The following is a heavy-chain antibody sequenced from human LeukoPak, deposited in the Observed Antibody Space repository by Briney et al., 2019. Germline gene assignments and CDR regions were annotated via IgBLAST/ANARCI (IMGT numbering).Heavy chain of an antibody. J-gene: IGHJ4*02. CDR1: GFTFSSYS. CDR2: ISSSSSYI. CDR3: ARVEMATPHFDY. D-gene: IGHD5-24*01. V-gene: IGHV3-21*01. Sequence: GGSLRLSCAASGFTFSSYSMNWVRQAPGKGLEWVSSISSSSSYIYYADSVKGRFSIPRDNAKNSLYLQMNSLRAEDTAVYYCARVEMATPHFDYWGQGTLVTVSS.